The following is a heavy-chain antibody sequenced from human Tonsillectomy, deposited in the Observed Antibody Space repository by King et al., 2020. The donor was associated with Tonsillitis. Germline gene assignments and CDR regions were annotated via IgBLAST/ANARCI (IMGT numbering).Heavy chain of an antibody. Sequence: QLVQSGAEVKKPGSSVKVSCKASGGTFSSYAISWVRQAPGQGLEWMGRIIPILGIANYAQKFQGRVTITADKSTSTAYMELSSLRSEDTAVYYCARLHEETAMAYYGMDVWGQGTTVTVSS. V-gene: IGHV1-69*04. CDR1: GGTFSSYA. CDR2: IIPILGIA. D-gene: IGHD5-18*01. CDR3: ARLHEETAMAYYGMDV. J-gene: IGHJ6*02.